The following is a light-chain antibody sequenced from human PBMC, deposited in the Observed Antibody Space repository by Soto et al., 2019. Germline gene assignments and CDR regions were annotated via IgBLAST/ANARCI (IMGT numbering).Light chain of an antibody. J-gene: IGKJ1*01. Sequence: MASPVTMSLSPVEIATLSCRASQSVSNNYLAWYQQKPGQAPRLLIYGASNRATGIPDRFSGSGSGTDFTLTISRLEPEDFAVYYCQQYGSSGTFGQGTKVDIK. V-gene: IGKV3-20*01. CDR2: GAS. CDR1: QSVSNNY. CDR3: QQYGSSGT.